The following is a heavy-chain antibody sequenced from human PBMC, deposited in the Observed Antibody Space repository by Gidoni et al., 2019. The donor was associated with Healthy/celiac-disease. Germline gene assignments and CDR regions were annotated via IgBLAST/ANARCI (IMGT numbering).Heavy chain of an antibody. CDR2: ISSSSSYI. J-gene: IGHJ4*02. CDR3: ATLRGSYYDSSGNYFDY. CDR1: GFTFSSYS. D-gene: IGHD3-22*01. Sequence: DVQLVESGGGLVKPGGSLRLSCAASGFTFSSYSMNWVRQAPGKGLEWVSSISSSSSYIYYADSVKGRFTISRDNAKNSLYLQMNSLRAEDTAVYYCATLRGSYYDSSGNYFDYWGQGTLVTVSS. V-gene: IGHV3-21*01.